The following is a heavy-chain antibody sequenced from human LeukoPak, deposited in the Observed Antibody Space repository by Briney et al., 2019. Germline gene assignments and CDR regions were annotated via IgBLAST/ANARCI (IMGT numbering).Heavy chain of an antibody. V-gene: IGHV4-59*01. CDR1: GGPISSYY. J-gene: IGHJ4*02. CDR2: IYYSGST. CDR3: ARGDAGDGLDY. D-gene: IGHD5-24*01. Sequence: SETLSLTCTVSGGPISSYYWSWIRQPPGKGLEWIGYIYYSGSTNYNPSLKSRVTISVDTSKNQFSLKLSSVTAADTAVYYCARGDAGDGLDYWGQGTLVTVSS.